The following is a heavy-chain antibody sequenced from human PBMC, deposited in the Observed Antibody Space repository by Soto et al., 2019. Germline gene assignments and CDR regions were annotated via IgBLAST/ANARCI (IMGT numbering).Heavy chain of an antibody. CDR3: TKRSGGFSEFDY. CDR1: GFSFGNFA. V-gene: IGHV3-23*01. CDR2: VDYSGTYT. Sequence: EVQLLESGGGLVQAGGSLRLSCAASGFSFGNFAMNWVRQPPGKGLEWVSSVDYSGTYTFYAASVKGRFSISRDNSHNMVYLEMNSLRADDTAVYYCTKRSGGFSEFDYWVQGALVIVSS. D-gene: IGHD5-12*01. J-gene: IGHJ4*02.